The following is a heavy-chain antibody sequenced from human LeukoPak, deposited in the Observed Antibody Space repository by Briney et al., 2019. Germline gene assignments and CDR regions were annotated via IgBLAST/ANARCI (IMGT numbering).Heavy chain of an antibody. CDR1: GGSISSSSYY. CDR3: ARPSGYGSVSYYGHDAFDI. J-gene: IGHJ3*02. CDR2: IYYSGGT. V-gene: IGHV4-39*01. D-gene: IGHD3-10*01. Sequence: SETLSLTCTVSGGSISSSSYYWDWIRQPPGKGLEWIGSIYYSGGTYYNPSLKSRVIISVDTSKNQFSLKLSSVTAADTAVYYCARPSGYGSVSYYGHDAFDIWGQGTMVTVSS.